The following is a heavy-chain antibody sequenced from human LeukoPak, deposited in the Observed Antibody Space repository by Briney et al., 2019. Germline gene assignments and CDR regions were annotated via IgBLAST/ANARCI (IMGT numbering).Heavy chain of an antibody. J-gene: IGHJ4*02. V-gene: IGHV4-61*01. CDR3: ARVSGQWLASSHFDY. D-gene: IGHD6-19*01. CDR1: GGSVTSGTYF. Sequence: PSETLPLTCTVSGGSVTSGTYFLNWIRQAPGKGLEWIGYIYYSGSTKYNPSLKSRVTISVDTSKNQFSLKLTSVTAADTALYYCARVSGQWLASSHFDYWGQGTLVTVSS. CDR2: IYYSGST.